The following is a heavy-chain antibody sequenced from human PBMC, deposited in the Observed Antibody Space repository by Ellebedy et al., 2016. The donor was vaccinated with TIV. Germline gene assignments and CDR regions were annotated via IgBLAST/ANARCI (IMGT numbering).Heavy chain of an antibody. D-gene: IGHD6-6*01. CDR1: GGSISSGGYY. Sequence: SETLSLTCTVSGGSISSGGYYWSWIRQHPGKGLEWIGYIYYSGSTYYNPSLKSRVTISVDTSKNQFSLKLSSVTAADTAVYYCARDRREYSSSSRPYLTPYYYYGMDVWGQGTTVTVSS. CDR2: IYYSGST. J-gene: IGHJ6*02. CDR3: ARDRREYSSSSRPYLTPYYYYGMDV. V-gene: IGHV4-31*03.